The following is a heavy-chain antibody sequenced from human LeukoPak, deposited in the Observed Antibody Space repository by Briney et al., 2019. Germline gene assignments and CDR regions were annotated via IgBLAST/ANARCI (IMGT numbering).Heavy chain of an antibody. CDR1: GGSISSHY. CDR2: IFTSGNT. D-gene: IGHD4-17*01. J-gene: IGHJ4*02. V-gene: IGHV4-4*07. CDR3: ARENDYGDFCDC. Sequence: SETLSLTCTVSGGSISSHYWSWIRQPAGKGLEWIGRIFTSGNTNYNPSLKSRVTMSVDTFKNQFSLKLSSMTAADTAVYYCARENDYGDFCDCWGQGSLVTVSS.